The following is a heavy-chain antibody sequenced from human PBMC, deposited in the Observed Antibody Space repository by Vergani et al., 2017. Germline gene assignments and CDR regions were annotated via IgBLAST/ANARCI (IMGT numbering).Heavy chain of an antibody. J-gene: IGHJ4*02. CDR3: ASYHYYGSGSYNYYFDY. V-gene: IGHV4-59*08. CDR2: IYYSGST. CDR1: GGSISSYY. Sequence: QVQLQESGPGLVKPSETLSLTCTVSGGSISSYYWSWIRQPPGKGLEWIGYIYYSGSTNYNPSLKSRVTISVDTSKNQFSLKLSSVTAADTAVYYCASYHYYGSGSYNYYFDYWGQGTLVTVSS. D-gene: IGHD3-10*01.